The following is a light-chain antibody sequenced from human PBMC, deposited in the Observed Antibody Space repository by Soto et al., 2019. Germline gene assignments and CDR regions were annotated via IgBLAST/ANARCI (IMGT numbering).Light chain of an antibody. CDR1: QSVSSSY. V-gene: IGKV3-20*01. CDR2: GVS. Sequence: EIVLTQSPGTLSLSPGERATLSCRARQSVSSSYLAWYQHKPGQAHRLLIYGVSSRATGIPDRFSGSGSAKDLTLTISSLEPEDFAVYYCQHYVTSVPITLGQQTRLAIK. J-gene: IGKJ5*01. CDR3: QHYVTSVPIT.